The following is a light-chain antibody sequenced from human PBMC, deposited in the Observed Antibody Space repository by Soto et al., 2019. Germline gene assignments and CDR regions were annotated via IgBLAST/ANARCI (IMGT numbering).Light chain of an antibody. Sequence: QSALTQPRSVSGSPGQSVTISCTGTSSDVGGYIYVSWYQQHPGKVPKLMIYDVSKRPSGVPDRFSGSKSGNTASLTISGLQAEDEADYYCCSYAGSYTFKVFGGGTKVTVL. CDR3: CSYAGSYTFKV. J-gene: IGLJ3*02. CDR1: SSDVGGYIY. V-gene: IGLV2-11*01. CDR2: DVS.